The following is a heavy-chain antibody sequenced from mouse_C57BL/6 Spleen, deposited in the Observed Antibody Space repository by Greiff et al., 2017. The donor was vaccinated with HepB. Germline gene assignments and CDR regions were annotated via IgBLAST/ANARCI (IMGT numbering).Heavy chain of an antibody. J-gene: IGHJ2*01. CDR1: GFTFSDYG. CDR2: ISSGSSTI. Sequence: EVKLEESGGGLVKPGGSLKLSCAASGFTFSDYGMHWVRQAPEKGLEWVAYISSGSSTIYYADTVKGRFTISRDNAKNTLFLQMTSLRSEDTAMYYCARPSTMITTGGYYFDYWGQGTTLTVSS. V-gene: IGHV5-17*01. D-gene: IGHD2-4*01. CDR3: ARPSTMITTGGYYFDY.